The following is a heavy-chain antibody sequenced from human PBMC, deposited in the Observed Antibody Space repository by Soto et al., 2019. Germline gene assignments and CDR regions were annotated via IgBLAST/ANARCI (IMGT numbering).Heavy chain of an antibody. J-gene: IGHJ6*02. CDR2: IIPIFGTA. CDR1: GGTFSSYA. Sequence: QVQLVQSGAEVKKPGSSVKVSCKASGGTFSSYAISWVRQAPGQGLEWMGGIIPIFGTANYAQNFQGRVTITADESTSTAYMELSSLRSEDTAVYSGEKERSSIAAQGYYYYGMDVWGQGTTVTVSS. V-gene: IGHV1-69*01. CDR3: EKERSSIAAQGYYYYGMDV. D-gene: IGHD6-6*01.